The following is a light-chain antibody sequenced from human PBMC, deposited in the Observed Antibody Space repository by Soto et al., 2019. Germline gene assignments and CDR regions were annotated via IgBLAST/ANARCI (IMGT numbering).Light chain of an antibody. J-gene: IGKJ4*01. V-gene: IGKV3-20*01. CDR3: QQYGSSLFT. Sequence: EMVLTQSPGTLSLSPGERATLSCRASQSVSSSYLAWYQQKPGQAPRLLIYGTSSRATGIPDRFSGSESGTDFTLTISGLEPEDFALYYCQQYGSSLFTFGGGTKVEIK. CDR2: GTS. CDR1: QSVSSSY.